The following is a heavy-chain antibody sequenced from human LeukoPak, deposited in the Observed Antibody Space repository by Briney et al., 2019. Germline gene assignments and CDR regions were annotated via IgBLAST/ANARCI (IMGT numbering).Heavy chain of an antibody. CDR1: GFTVSSNY. D-gene: IGHD3-22*01. Sequence: GGSLRLSCAASGFTVSSNYMSWVRQAPGKGLEWVSVIYSGGSTYYADYVKGRFTISRDNSKNTLYLQMNSLRAEDTAVYYCARDNSSGYWGYYYYGMGVWGQGTTVTVSS. V-gene: IGHV3-53*01. CDR3: ARDNSSGYWGYYYYGMGV. CDR2: IYSGGST. J-gene: IGHJ6*02.